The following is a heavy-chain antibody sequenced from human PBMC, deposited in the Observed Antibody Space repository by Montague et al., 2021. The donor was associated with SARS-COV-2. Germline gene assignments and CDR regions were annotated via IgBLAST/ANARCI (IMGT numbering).Heavy chain of an antibody. CDR1: GGSFSVYY. Sequence: SETLSLTCAVYGGSFSVYYWSWLRQSPRSGLGWIAEINHSGIANYNQSLKSRASISVDTSKNQCTMKLTSVTAADTAMYYCAKEQEVVRSAKTLVAFDLWGQGTMVTVSS. J-gene: IGHJ3*01. CDR3: AKEQEVVRSAKTLVAFDL. CDR2: INHSGIA. V-gene: IGHV4-34*01. D-gene: IGHD4-23*01.